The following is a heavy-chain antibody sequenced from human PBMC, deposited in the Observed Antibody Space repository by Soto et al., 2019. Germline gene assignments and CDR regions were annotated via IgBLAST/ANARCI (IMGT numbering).Heavy chain of an antibody. CDR2: INPNSGGT. D-gene: IGHD5-18*01. CDR3: ATQYSYGRYYYYGMNV. V-gene: IGHV1-2*04. CDR1: GYTFTGYH. J-gene: IGHJ6*02. Sequence: ASVKVSCKASGYTFTGYHMHWVRQAPGQGLEWMGWINPNSGGTNYAQKFQGWVTMTRDTSISTAYMELSRLRSDDTAVYYCATQYSYGRYYYYGMNVWGQGTTVTVSS.